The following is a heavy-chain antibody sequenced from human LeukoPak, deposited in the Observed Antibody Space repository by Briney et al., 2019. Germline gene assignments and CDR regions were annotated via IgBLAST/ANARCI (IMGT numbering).Heavy chain of an antibody. V-gene: IGHV4-30-4*01. CDR2: IYYSGST. J-gene: IGHJ6*02. Sequence: SQTLSLTCTVSGGSISSGDYYWSWIRQPPGKGLEWIGYIYYSGSTYYNPSLKSRVTISVDTSKNQFSLKLSSVTAADTAVYYSARDRANSYGPYYYYGMDVWGQGTTVTVSS. D-gene: IGHD5-18*01. CDR3: ARDRANSYGPYYYYGMDV. CDR1: GGSISSGDYY.